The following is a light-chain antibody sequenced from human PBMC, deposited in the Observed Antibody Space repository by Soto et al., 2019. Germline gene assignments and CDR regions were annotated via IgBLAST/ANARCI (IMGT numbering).Light chain of an antibody. CDR2: EVT. J-gene: IGLJ2*01. V-gene: IGLV2-14*01. CDR3: SSSTDTDTLVI. CDR1: SSDVGGYYY. Sequence: QSALTQPASVSGSPGQSITISCTGTSSDVGGYYYVSWYQHHPGKAPKLMIYEVTNRPSGVSSRFSGSKSGNTASLTISGLQTEDEASYYCSSSTDTDTLVIFGGGTKLTVL.